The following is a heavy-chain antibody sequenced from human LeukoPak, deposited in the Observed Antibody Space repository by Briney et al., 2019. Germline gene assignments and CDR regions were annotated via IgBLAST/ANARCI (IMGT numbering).Heavy chain of an antibody. V-gene: IGHV3-23*01. J-gene: IGHJ5*01. CDR2: ISGSASST. CDR3: ARTPRVQVVIRLLDS. Sequence: PGGSLRLSCATSGFTFTNYAMSWVRQAPGKGLEWVSAISGSASSTYYADSVKGRFTISRDNSKNTLYLQMNSLKTDDTGVYYCARTPRVQVVIRLLDSWGQGTLVTVSS. D-gene: IGHD3-22*01. CDR1: GFTFTNYA.